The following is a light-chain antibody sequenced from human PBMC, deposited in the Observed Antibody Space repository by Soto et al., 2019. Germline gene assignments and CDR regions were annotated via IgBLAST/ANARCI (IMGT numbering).Light chain of an antibody. Sequence: QSALTQPAAVSGSPGQSITISCTGTSSDVGDYNYVSWYQQHPGKAPKLMIYEVSNRPSGVSNRFSGSKSGNTASLTISGLQAEDEADYYCSSYTSGNTWVFGGGTKVTVL. CDR3: SSYTSGNTWV. J-gene: IGLJ3*02. CDR1: SSDVGDYNY. CDR2: EVS. V-gene: IGLV2-14*01.